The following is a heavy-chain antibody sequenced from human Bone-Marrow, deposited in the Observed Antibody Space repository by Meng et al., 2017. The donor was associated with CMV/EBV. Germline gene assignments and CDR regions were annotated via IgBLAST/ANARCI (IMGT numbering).Heavy chain of an antibody. J-gene: IGHJ4*02. Sequence: GGSLKISCAASGFTFSDSGMHWVRQAPGKGLEWVSVISFDGSNIHYADSVKGRFTISRDNSKKTLYLQMNSLRGEDTAVYYCATGSDWGSLFDYWGQGTLVTVSS. CDR1: GFTFSDSG. CDR2: ISFDGSNI. V-gene: IGHV3-30*03. D-gene: IGHD7-27*01. CDR3: ATGSDWGSLFDY.